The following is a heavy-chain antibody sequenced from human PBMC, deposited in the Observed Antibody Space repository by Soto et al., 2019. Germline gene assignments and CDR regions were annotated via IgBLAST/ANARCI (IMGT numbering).Heavy chain of an antibody. CDR3: ARDRTTATHWFFDL. V-gene: IGHV3-72*01. CDR1: GFTFSDHY. Sequence: EVQLVESGGGLVQPGGSLRLSCAASGFTFSDHYMDWVRQAPGKGLEWVGRMRRKTNSYTTEYAASVKGRFTVSRDDSRNLLYLQMNSLDTGDTDVYFCARDRTTATHWFFDLWGRGTQVTVSS. CDR2: MRRKTNSYTT. D-gene: IGHD4-17*01. J-gene: IGHJ2*01.